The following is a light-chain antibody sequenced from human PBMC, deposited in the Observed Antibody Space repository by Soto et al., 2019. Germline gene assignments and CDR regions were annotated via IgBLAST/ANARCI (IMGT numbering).Light chain of an antibody. CDR3: QSYDNSLSGHYV. J-gene: IGLJ1*01. CDR2: GNN. CDR1: TSNIGAGYV. V-gene: IGLV1-40*01. Sequence: QLVLTQPPSVSGAPGQRVTISCTGSTSNIGAGYVVHWYQQLPGTAPKLLIYGNNNRPSGVPGRFSGSNSGTSASLAIAGLQAEDEADYYCQSYDNSLSGHYVFGTGTKLTVL.